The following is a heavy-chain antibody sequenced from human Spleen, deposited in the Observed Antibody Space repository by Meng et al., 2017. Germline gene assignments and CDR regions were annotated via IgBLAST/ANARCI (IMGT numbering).Heavy chain of an antibody. CDR3: AHTGSMPTPTVGLFLVDY. V-gene: IGHV2-70*12. Sequence: SGPTLVKPTQTLTLTCTFSGFSLNTAGMYVSWVRQPPGKALEWLALIDWDDDKYYSTSLKTRLATSKDTSENHVVLTMTNMDPVDTATYYCAHTGSMPTPTVGLFLVDYWGQGTLVTVSS. J-gene: IGHJ4*02. D-gene: IGHD3/OR15-3a*01. CDR1: GFSLNTAGMY. CDR2: IDWDDDK.